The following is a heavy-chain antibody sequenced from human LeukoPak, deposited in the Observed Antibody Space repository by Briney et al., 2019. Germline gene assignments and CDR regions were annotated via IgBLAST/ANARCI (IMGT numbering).Heavy chain of an antibody. CDR1: GGSISSYY. D-gene: IGHD3-9*01. V-gene: IGHV4-59*08. Sequence: SETLSLTCTVSGGSISSYYWSWIRQPPGKGLEWIGYIYYSGSTNYNPSLKSRVTISVDTSKNQFSLKLCSVTAADTAVYYCARLNYDILTGPNWFDPWGQGTLVTVSS. CDR3: ARLNYDILTGPNWFDP. J-gene: IGHJ5*02. CDR2: IYYSGST.